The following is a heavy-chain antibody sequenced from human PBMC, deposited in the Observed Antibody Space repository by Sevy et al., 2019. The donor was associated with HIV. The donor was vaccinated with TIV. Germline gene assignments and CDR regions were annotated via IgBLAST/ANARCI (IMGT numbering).Heavy chain of an antibody. Sequence: GGSLRLSCAASGFTFSDYYMSWIRQAPGKGLEWVSYISTSTTYINYADSVKGRFSISRDNARNSLYLQMNSLRAEDTAVYYCARVRYTSSLYFFDYWGQGTLVTVSS. CDR2: ISTSTTYI. CDR1: GFTFSDYY. V-gene: IGHV3-11*06. D-gene: IGHD6-13*01. CDR3: ARVRYTSSLYFFDY. J-gene: IGHJ4*02.